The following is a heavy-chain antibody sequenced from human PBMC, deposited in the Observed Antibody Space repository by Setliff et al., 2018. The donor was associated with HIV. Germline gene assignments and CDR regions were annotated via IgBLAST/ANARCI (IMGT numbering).Heavy chain of an antibody. V-gene: IGHV4-30-4*08. Sequence: PSETLSLTCTVSGGSISSGDYYWSWIRQPPGKGLGWIGYTYYSGSTYYNPSLKSRVTIAVDTYKNQFSLKMSSVTAADTAVYYCARDSVVKPGGMDVWGQGTTVTVSS. CDR2: TYYSGST. CDR3: ARDSVVKPGGMDV. J-gene: IGHJ6*02. D-gene: IGHD2-15*01. CDR1: GGSISSGDYY.